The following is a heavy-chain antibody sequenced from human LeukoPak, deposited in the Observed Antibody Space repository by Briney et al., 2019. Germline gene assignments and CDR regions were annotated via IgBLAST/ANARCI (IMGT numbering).Heavy chain of an antibody. Sequence: GGSLRLSCAASGFTFSDYYVSWIRQAPGKGLEWVSAISGSGGSTYYADSVKGRFTISRDNSKNTLYLQMNSLRAEDTAVYYCAKVEGEGTYYYDSSGSKEGDYWGQGTLVTVSS. D-gene: IGHD3-22*01. CDR1: GFTFSDYY. J-gene: IGHJ4*02. CDR3: AKVEGEGTYYYDSSGSKEGDY. V-gene: IGHV3-23*01. CDR2: ISGSGGST.